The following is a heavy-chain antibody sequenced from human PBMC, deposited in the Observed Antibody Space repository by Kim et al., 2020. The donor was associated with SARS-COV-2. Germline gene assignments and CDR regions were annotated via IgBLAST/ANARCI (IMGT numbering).Heavy chain of an antibody. D-gene: IGHD6-13*01. V-gene: IGHV3-30*04. CDR3: ARGGYSSSWRHWYFDL. Sequence: GGSLRLSCAASGFTFSSYAMHWVRQAPGKGLEWVAVISYDGSNKYYADSVKGRFTISRDNSKNTLYLQMNSLRAEDTAVYYCARGGYSSSWRHWYFDLWGRGTLVTVSS. CDR1: GFTFSSYA. J-gene: IGHJ2*01. CDR2: ISYDGSNK.